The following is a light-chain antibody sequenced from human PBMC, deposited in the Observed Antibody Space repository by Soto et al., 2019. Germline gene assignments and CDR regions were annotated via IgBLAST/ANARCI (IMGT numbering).Light chain of an antibody. Sequence: DIRMTQSPSTLSASVGGRVTITCRASHSVSPWLAWYQQKPVKAPKLLIYRTSSLQNGVPARFSGRGSGTDFFLTISNLQPDDFATYYCQQYSSSSTFGQGTRVELK. CDR1: HSVSPW. V-gene: IGKV1-5*03. CDR3: QQYSSSST. CDR2: RTS. J-gene: IGKJ1*01.